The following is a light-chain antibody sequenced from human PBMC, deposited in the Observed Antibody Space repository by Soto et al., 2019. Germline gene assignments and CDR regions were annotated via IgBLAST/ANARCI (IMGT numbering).Light chain of an antibody. V-gene: IGLV2-14*03. J-gene: IGLJ1*01. CDR2: DVI. CDR3: HSFTRANTYV. CDR1: SSDIGGYDF. Sequence: QSALTQPASVSGSPGPSITISFTGTSSDIGGYDFVSWYQQHPGKAPKLMIYDVINRPSGVPNRFSGSKSGNKASLTISGLQAEDEADYYCHSFTRANTYVFVTGTKVPVL.